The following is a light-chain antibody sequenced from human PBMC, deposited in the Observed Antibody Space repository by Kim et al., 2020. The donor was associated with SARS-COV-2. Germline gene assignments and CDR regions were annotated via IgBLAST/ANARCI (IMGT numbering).Light chain of an antibody. V-gene: IGLV3-21*04. CDR1: SIGDKS. J-gene: IGLJ3*02. CDR2: NDD. Sequence: SYELTQPPSVSVAPGKTAKITCGGDSIGDKSVHWYRQKPGQAPVLVIYNDDARPSGIPERFSGSNSGNTATLTISRVEAGDEADYYCQVWDSSTDHRVFGGGTQLTVL. CDR3: QVWDSSTDHRV.